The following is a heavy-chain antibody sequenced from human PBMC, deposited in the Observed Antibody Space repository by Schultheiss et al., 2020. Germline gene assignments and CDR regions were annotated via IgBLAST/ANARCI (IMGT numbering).Heavy chain of an antibody. D-gene: IGHD3-10*01. CDR2: INHSGST. CDR1: GFPFSSYG. Sequence: GSLRLSCAASGFPFSSYGMHWVRQAPGKGLEWIGEINHSGSTSYNPSLKSRVTISVDTSKKQFSLRLTSVTAADTAVYYCARSPPRGHFDYWGQGTLVTVSS. CDR3: ARSPPRGHFDY. V-gene: IGHV4-34*01. J-gene: IGHJ4*02.